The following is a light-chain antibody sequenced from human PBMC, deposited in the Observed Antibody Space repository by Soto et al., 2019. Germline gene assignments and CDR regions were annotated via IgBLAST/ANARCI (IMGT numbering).Light chain of an antibody. CDR2: AAS. Sequence: DIQITQSPSSLSASVGDRVTITCRASQSISSYLNWYQQKPGKAPELLIYAASSLQSAVPSRFSGSGSGADFALTISSLQPEDFATYYCQQSYSTQYTFGQGTKV. CDR3: QQSYSTQYT. CDR1: QSISSY. J-gene: IGKJ2*01. V-gene: IGKV1-39*01.